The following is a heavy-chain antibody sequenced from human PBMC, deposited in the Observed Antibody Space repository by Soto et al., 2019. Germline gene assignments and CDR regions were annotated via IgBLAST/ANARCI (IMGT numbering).Heavy chain of an antibody. Sequence: ASVKVSCKASGYTFTSYYMHWVRPAPGQGLEWMGWISPNNGNTNYAQKFQGRVTMTTDTSTSTAYMELRSLRSDDTAVYYCARSLSLKAGSWYYPDYWGQGTLVTVSS. CDR2: ISPNNGNT. CDR1: GYTFTSYY. V-gene: IGHV1-18*04. CDR3: ARSLSLKAGSWYYPDY. J-gene: IGHJ4*02. D-gene: IGHD6-13*01.